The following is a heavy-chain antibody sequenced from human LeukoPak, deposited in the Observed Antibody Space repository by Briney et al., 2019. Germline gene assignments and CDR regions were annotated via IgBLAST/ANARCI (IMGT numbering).Heavy chain of an antibody. CDR3: ARESFSKGGPPGYCSSTSCYGYFDL. D-gene: IGHD2-2*01. J-gene: IGHJ2*01. CDR2: IYYSGST. Sequence: SETLSLTCTVSGGSVSSGSYYWSWIRQPPGKGLEWIGYIYYSGSTNYNPSLKSRVTISVDTSKNQFSLKLSPVTAADTAVYYCARESFSKGGPPGYCSSTSCYGYFDLWGRGTLVTVSS. CDR1: GGSVSSGSYY. V-gene: IGHV4-61*01.